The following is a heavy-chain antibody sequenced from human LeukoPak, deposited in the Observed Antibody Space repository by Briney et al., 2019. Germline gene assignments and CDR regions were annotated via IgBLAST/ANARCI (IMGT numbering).Heavy chain of an antibody. CDR3: ARVKLGSSGYYDY. CDR1: GYTFTSYG. Sequence: ASVKVSCKASGYTFTSYGISWVRQAPGQGLEWMGWISAYNGNTNYAQKFQGRVTMTRDTSISTAYMELSRLRSDDTAVYYCARVKLGSSGYYDYWGQGTLVTVSS. J-gene: IGHJ4*02. V-gene: IGHV1-18*01. CDR2: ISAYNGNT. D-gene: IGHD3-22*01.